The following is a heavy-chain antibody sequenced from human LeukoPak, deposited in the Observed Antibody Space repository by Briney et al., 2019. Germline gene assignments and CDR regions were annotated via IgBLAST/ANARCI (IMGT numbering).Heavy chain of an antibody. CDR3: ARDRYYYDSSGYYQLDY. CDR1: GGSISSYY. D-gene: IGHD3-22*01. Sequence: PSETLSLTCTVSGGSISSYYWSWIRQPAGKGLEWIGRIHTSGSTNYNPSLKSRVTMSVDTSKNQFSLKLSSVIAADTAVYYCARDRYYYDSSGYYQLDYWGQGTLVTVSS. J-gene: IGHJ4*02. V-gene: IGHV4-4*07. CDR2: IHTSGST.